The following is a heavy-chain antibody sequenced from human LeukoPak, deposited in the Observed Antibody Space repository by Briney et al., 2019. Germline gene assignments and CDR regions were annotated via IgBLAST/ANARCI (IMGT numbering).Heavy chain of an antibody. CDR3: ARVAYYDFWSGYYMVNWFHP. Sequence: SETLSLTCAVYGGSFSGYYWSWIRQPPGKGLEWIGEINHSGSTNYNPSLKSRVTISVDTSKNQFSLKLSSVTAADTAVYYCARVAYYDFWSGYYMVNWFHPWGQGTLVTVSS. V-gene: IGHV4-34*01. CDR1: GGSFSGYY. J-gene: IGHJ5*02. D-gene: IGHD3-3*01. CDR2: INHSGST.